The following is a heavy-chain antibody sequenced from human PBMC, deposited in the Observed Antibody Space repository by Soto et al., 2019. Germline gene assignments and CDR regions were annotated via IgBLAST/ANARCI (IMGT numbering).Heavy chain of an antibody. CDR1: GASINFGGYY. CDR2: IDNTGTA. Sequence: QVQLQESGPGLVKPSQTLSLTCSVSGASINFGGYYWNWLRQHPGKGLEWIGYIDNTGTAHSSSSLKSRITLSVDTSENQFSLKVNSVTAADTAIYYCAGDQYSISSLTPAFDFWGQGILVAVSS. D-gene: IGHD6-6*01. CDR3: AGDQYSISSLTPAFDF. V-gene: IGHV4-31*03. J-gene: IGHJ4*02.